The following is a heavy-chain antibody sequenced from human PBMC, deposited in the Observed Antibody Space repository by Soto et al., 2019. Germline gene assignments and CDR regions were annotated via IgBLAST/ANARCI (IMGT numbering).Heavy chain of an antibody. CDR1: GGSISSSSYY. Sequence: QLQLQESGPGLVKPSETLFLTCTVSGGSISSSSYYWGWIRQPPGKGLEWIGSIYYSGSTYYNPSLKSRVPISVDTSKNQFSLKLSSVTAADTAVYYCARAGLVQSSYYYYYMDVWGKGTTVTVSS. D-gene: IGHD3-22*01. J-gene: IGHJ6*03. CDR2: IYYSGST. CDR3: ARAGLVQSSYYYYYMDV. V-gene: IGHV4-39*01.